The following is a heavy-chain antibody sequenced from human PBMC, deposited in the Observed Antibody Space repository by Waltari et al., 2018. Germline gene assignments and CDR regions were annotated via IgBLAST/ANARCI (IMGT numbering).Heavy chain of an antibody. D-gene: IGHD6-19*01. J-gene: IGHJ4*02. V-gene: IGHV4-4*02. CDR1: GGSISSSNW. CDR3: ATRAQEPDVWAGGTYSSGPLDY. Sequence: QVQLQESGPGLVKPSGTLSLTCAVSGGSISSSNWWSWVRQPPGKGLEWIGEIYHSGSTNYNPSLKSRVTISVDKSKNQFSLKLSSVTAADTAVYYCATRAQEPDVWAGGTYSSGPLDYWGQGTLVTVSS. CDR2: IYHSGST.